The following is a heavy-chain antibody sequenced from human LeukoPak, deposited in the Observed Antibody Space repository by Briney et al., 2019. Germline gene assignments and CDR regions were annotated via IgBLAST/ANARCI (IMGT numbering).Heavy chain of an antibody. CDR1: GFTFSGSA. J-gene: IGHJ4*02. CDR3: TPLGDQLVATSFDY. V-gene: IGHV3-73*01. D-gene: IGHD5-12*01. CDR2: IRSKANSYAT. Sequence: GGSLRLSCAASGFTFSGSAMHWVRQAPGKGLEWVGRIRSKANSYATAYAASVKGRFTISRDDSKNTAYLQMNSLKTEDTAVYYCTPLGDQLVATSFDYWGQGTLVTVSS.